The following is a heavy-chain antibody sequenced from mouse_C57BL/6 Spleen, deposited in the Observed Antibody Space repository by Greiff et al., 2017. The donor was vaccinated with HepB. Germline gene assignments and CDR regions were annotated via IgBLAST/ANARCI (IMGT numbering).Heavy chain of an antibody. CDR2: INYDGSST. CDR1: GFTFSDYY. J-gene: IGHJ3*01. CDR3: ARVYYDYAWFAY. D-gene: IGHD2-4*01. V-gene: IGHV5-16*01. Sequence: EVKLVESEGGLVQPGSSMKLSCTASGFTFSDYYMAWVRQVPEKGLEWVANINYDGSSTYYLDSLKSRFIISRDNAKNILYLQMSSLKSEDTATYYCARVYYDYAWFAYWGQGTLVTVSA.